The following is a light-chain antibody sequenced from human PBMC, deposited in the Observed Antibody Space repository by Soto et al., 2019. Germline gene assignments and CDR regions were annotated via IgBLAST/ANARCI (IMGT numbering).Light chain of an antibody. J-gene: IGKJ1*01. CDR2: GGS. V-gene: IGKV3-20*01. Sequence: ELVMTQSPATLSVSPGERVTLSCRDSQSLTRNLAWYQHKPCQSPRLLIYGGSARATGIPDRLSGSGSGTDLNLTISRLEPEDFAVYYCQQYGSSTTTFGQGTKVDIK. CDR3: QQYGSSTTT. CDR1: QSLTRN.